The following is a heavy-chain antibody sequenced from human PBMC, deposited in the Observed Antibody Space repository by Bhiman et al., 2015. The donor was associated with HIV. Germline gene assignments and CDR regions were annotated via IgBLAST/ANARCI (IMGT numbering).Heavy chain of an antibody. CDR3: ARPEGYYDTTDYHLDC. D-gene: IGHD3-22*01. V-gene: IGHV3-30*02. J-gene: IGHJ4*02. CDR2: IHYDGTKK. Sequence: QVQLVESGGGVVQPGGSLRLSCAASGFTFSSYGMHWVRQAPGEGLEWVSFIHYDGTKKYYPDSVKGRFTISRDNSKNTLYLQMNSLRAEDTAVYYCARPEGYYDTTDYHLDCWGQGTLVTVSS. CDR1: GFTFSSYG.